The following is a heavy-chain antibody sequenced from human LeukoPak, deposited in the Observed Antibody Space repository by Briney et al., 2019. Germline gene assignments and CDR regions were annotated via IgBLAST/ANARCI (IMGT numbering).Heavy chain of an antibody. J-gene: IGHJ4*02. CDR3: AKNFGEGLAFYAY. CDR2: ISGGGGST. Sequence: PGGSLRLSCAASGFTFSSYAMTWVRQAPGKGLEWVSAISGGGGSTYYADSVKGRFTVSRDNSRNTLYLQMNSLRAEDTAVYYCAKNFGEGLAFYAYWGQGTLVTVSS. CDR1: GFTFSSYA. D-gene: IGHD3-16*01. V-gene: IGHV3-23*01.